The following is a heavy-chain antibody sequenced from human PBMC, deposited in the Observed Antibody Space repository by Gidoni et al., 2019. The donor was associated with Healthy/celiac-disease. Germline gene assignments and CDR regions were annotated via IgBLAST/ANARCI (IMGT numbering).Heavy chain of an antibody. V-gene: IGHV3-23*01. D-gene: IGHD3-22*01. CDR2: ISGSGGST. J-gene: IGHJ4*02. CDR3: AKGFMDYDSSGYYYPFDY. CDR1: GFTFSSYA. Sequence: EVQLLESGGGWVQPGGSLRLSCAASGFTFSSYAMSWVRQAPGKGLEWVSAISGSGGSTYYADSVKGRFTISRDNSKNTLYLQMNSLRAEDTAVYYCAKGFMDYDSSGYYYPFDYWGQGTLVTVSS.